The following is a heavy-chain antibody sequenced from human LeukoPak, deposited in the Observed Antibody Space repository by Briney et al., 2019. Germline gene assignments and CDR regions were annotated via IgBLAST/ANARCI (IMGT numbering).Heavy chain of an antibody. J-gene: IGHJ4*02. D-gene: IGHD6-19*01. CDR2: ISGSGGST. CDR3: VKVSVAGTSVDY. Sequence: GQSRTLARPASGFTFSSYAMSWVRQAPGKGLEWVSAISGSGGSTYYAGSVKGRFTISRGHSRNAPYQQTGSLMTDRPAVYYCVKVSVAGTSVDYWGQGTLVTVSS. V-gene: IGHV3-23*01. CDR1: GFTFSSYA.